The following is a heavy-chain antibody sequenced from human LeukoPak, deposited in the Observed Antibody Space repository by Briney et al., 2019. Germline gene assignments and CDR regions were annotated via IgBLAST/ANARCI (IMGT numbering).Heavy chain of an antibody. Sequence: GGSLRLSCAASRFTFSSYGMSWVRQAPGKGLEWVSSVSGSGGSTYYADSVKGRFTISRDNSKNTLYLQMNSLRDEDTAVYYCAKSSYYDASGYYREYYFDYWGQGTLVTVSS. CDR1: RFTFSSYG. D-gene: IGHD3-22*01. V-gene: IGHV3-23*01. J-gene: IGHJ4*02. CDR2: VSGSGGST. CDR3: AKSSYYDASGYYREYYFDY.